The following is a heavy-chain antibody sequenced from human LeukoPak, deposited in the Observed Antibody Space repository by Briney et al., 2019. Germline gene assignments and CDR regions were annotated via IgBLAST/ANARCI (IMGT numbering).Heavy chain of an antibody. CDR1: GFTFNWYW. Sequence: PGGSLRLSCAASGFTFNWYWMSWVRQAPGKGLEWVSAFSGIGGSTYYAHSVKGRFTISRDNSKNTLYLQMNSLRAEDTAVYYCAKDGSFSVAGSFDYWGQGTLVTVSS. D-gene: IGHD6-19*01. V-gene: IGHV3-23*01. J-gene: IGHJ4*02. CDR2: FSGIGGST. CDR3: AKDGSFSVAGSFDY.